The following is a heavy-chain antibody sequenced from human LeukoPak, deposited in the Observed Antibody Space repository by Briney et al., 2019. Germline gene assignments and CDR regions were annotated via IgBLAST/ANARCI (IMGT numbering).Heavy chain of an antibody. Sequence: PGGSLRLSCAASGFTFSSYSMNWVRQAPGKGLEWVSSISSSSSYIYYADSVKGRFTISRDNAKNSLYLQMNSLRAEDTAVYYCARYRGSAGTRFSDYWGQGTLVTVSS. D-gene: IGHD6-19*01. V-gene: IGHV3-21*01. J-gene: IGHJ4*02. CDR3: ARYRGSAGTRFSDY. CDR1: GFTFSSYS. CDR2: ISSSSSYI.